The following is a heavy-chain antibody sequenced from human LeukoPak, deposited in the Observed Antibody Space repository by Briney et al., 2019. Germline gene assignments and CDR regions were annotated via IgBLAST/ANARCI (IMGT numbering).Heavy chain of an antibody. V-gene: IGHV7-4-1*02. Sequence: ASVKVSCKASGYTFTNYAINWVRQAPGQGLEWMGWITTDTGNPTYAQGFTGRFVFSLDTSVTTAYLQITSLKAEDTAVYYCARDGARLDIWGQGTMVPVSS. J-gene: IGHJ3*02. D-gene: IGHD4/OR15-4a*01. CDR3: ARDGARLDI. CDR1: GYTFTNYA. CDR2: ITTDTGNP.